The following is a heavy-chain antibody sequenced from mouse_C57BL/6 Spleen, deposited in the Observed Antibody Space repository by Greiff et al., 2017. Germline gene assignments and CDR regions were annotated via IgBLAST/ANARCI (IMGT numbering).Heavy chain of an antibody. J-gene: IGHJ4*01. V-gene: IGHV1-82*01. CDR1: GYAFSSSW. CDR2: IYPGDGDT. D-gene: IGHD2-4*01. Sequence: QVQLQQSGPELVKPGASVKISCKASGYAFSSSWMNWVKQRPGKGLEWIGRIYPGDGDTNYNGKFKGKATLTADKSSSTAYMQLSSLTSEDSAVYFCAKEDYDRAMDYWGQGTSVTVSS. CDR3: AKEDYDRAMDY.